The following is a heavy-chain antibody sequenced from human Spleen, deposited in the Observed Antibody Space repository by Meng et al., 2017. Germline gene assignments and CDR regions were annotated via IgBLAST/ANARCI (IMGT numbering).Heavy chain of an antibody. CDR1: GGTFNSYI. J-gene: IGHJ3*02. D-gene: IGHD3-10*01. Sequence: SVKVSCKASGGTFNSYIINWVRQAPGQGLEWLGGIIPILGVPKYAQKFQGRVTINADKSTNTVYMDLSSLRFEDTAVYYCARDQAGSYSASGIYLPDHAFDIWGQGTTVTVSS. CDR3: ARDQAGSYSASGIYLPDHAFDI. CDR2: IIPILGVP. V-gene: IGHV1-69*10.